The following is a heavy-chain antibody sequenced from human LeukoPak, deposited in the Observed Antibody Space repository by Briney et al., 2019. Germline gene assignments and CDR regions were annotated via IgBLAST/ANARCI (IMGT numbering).Heavy chain of an antibody. Sequence: GGSLRLSCAASGFTFSSYSMNWVRQAPGKGLEWVSSVSSSSYIYYADSAKGRFTISRDNAKNSLYLQMNSLRAEDTAVYYCARDSEALVTMIVVVIDYWGQGTLVTVSS. D-gene: IGHD3-22*01. CDR3: ARDSEALVTMIVVVIDY. CDR1: GFTFSSYS. CDR2: VSSSSYI. J-gene: IGHJ4*02. V-gene: IGHV3-21*01.